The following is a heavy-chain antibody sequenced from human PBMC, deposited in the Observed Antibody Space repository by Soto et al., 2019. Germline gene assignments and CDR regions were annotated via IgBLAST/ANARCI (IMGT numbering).Heavy chain of an antibody. D-gene: IGHD5-12*01. J-gene: IGHJ6*02. V-gene: IGHV5-51*01. CDR3: PRHRNSGYDWYNYHVDMDV. CDR1: GYSFSTHW. Sequence: PGESLKISCKGSGYSFSTHWIVWVRQMPGKGLEWMGNIYPGDSDTRYSPSFQGQVTTSADKSINTAYLQWSSLKASDTAMYYCPRHRNSGYDWYNYHVDMDVWGQGTTVTVSS. CDR2: IYPGDSDT.